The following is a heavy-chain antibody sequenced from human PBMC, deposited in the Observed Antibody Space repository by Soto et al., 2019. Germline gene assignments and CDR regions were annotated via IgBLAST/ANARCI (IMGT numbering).Heavy chain of an antibody. D-gene: IGHD3-16*01. V-gene: IGHV3-43*01. CDR2: ITWNGANT. CDR1: GFRFDDYN. Sequence: GGSLRLSCAASGFRFDDYNMHSVRQGPGKGLEWVSCITWNGANTFYAHSAKGRFTLSRDSSNKSVSLQNNHLKSENTALYYCARATLSYGFALDVWGKGTTVTVSS. J-gene: IGHJ6*04. CDR3: ARATLSYGFALDV.